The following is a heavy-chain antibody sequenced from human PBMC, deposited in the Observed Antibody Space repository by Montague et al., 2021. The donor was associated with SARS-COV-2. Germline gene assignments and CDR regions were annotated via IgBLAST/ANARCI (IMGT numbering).Heavy chain of an antibody. V-gene: IGHV4-59*01. Sequence: SETLSLTGKGGGGERRREEGRGRKKETRKRKERKRKKKKKKKKNKKKKHKTRVTISPDTSKNQFSLKLNSVTAADTAVYYCARGSYGPDAFDIWGQGTMVTVSS. CDR1: GGERRREE. CDR2: KKKKKKK. J-gene: IGHJ3*02. D-gene: IGHD5-18*01. CDR3: ARGSYGPDAFDI.